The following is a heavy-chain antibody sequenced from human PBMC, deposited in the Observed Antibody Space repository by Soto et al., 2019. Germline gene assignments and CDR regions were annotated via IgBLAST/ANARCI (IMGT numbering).Heavy chain of an antibody. V-gene: IGHV2-5*02. D-gene: IGHD5-12*01. CDR1: GFSLSTSGVG. CDR3: AHLRGWLTYYDY. J-gene: IGHJ4*02. Sequence: QITLKESGPTLVKPTQTLTLTCTFSGFSLSTSGVGVGWIRQPPGKALEWLALIYWDDDKRYSPSLKSRLTIXKXXSKNQVLLTMTTMDPVDTATYDCAHLRGWLTYYDYWGQGTLVTVSS. CDR2: IYWDDDK.